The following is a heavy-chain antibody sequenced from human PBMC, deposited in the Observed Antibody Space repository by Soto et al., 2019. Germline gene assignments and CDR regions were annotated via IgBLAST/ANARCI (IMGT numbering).Heavy chain of an antibody. V-gene: IGHV1-46*01. CDR1: GYTFTSYY. CDR3: ARSYTAMSLYYYYGMDV. CDR2: INPSGGST. D-gene: IGHD5-18*01. Sequence: ASVKVSCKASGYTFTSYYMHWVRQAPGQGLGWMGIINPSGGSTSYAQKFQGRVTMTRDTSTSTVYMELSSLRSEDTAVYYCARSYTAMSLYYYYGMDVWGQGTTVTVSS. J-gene: IGHJ6*02.